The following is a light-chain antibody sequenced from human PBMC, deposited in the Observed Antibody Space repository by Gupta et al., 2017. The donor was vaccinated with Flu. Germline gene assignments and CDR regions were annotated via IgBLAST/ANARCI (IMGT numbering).Light chain of an antibody. V-gene: IGLV3-21*02. J-gene: IGLJ1*01. CDR1: NVASES. CDR2: DDS. CDR3: QVWDRSSDLYV. Sequence: SSVLPHPPSLSVAPGQTAKITCEGNNVASESVHWYQQKPGQAPVLVVYDDSDRPSGIPERFSGSNSGNTATLTVSRVEAGDEADYFCQVWDRSSDLYVFGTRTRLTVL.